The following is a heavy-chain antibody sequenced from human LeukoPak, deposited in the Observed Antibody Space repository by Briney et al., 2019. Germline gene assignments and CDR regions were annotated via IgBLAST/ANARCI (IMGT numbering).Heavy chain of an antibody. J-gene: IGHJ4*02. Sequence: GGSLRLSCAASGFIFSKYWMSWVRQAPGKGLEWVSAISGSGGSTYYADSVKGRFTISRDNSKNTPYLQMNSLRAEDTAVYYCAKDKANKDYFDYWGQGTLVTVSS. D-gene: IGHD1-26*01. CDR2: ISGSGGST. V-gene: IGHV3-23*01. CDR3: AKDKANKDYFDY. CDR1: GFIFSKYW.